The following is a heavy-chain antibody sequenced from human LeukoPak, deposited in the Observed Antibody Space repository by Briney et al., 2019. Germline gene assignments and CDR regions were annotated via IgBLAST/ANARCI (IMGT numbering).Heavy chain of an antibody. Sequence: PSETLSLTCTVSGGSISSGDYYWSWIRQPPGKGLEWIGYIYYSGSTYYNPSLKSRVTISVDTSKNQFSLKLSSVTAADTAVYYCARGPVAAFGAFDIWGQGTMVTVSS. CDR2: IYYSGST. D-gene: IGHD4-23*01. CDR1: GGSISSGDYY. J-gene: IGHJ3*02. V-gene: IGHV4-30-4*01. CDR3: ARGPVAAFGAFDI.